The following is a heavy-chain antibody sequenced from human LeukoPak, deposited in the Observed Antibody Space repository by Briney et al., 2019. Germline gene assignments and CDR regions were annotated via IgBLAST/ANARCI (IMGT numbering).Heavy chain of an antibody. J-gene: IGHJ3*02. CDR2: IYRGGST. CDR3: AAVAAAGPLGSDAFDI. V-gene: IGHV3-53*01. CDR1: GFTVSSNY. D-gene: IGHD6-13*01. Sequence: PGGSLRLSCAASGFTVSSNYMSWVCQAPGKGLEWVSVIYRGGSTYYADSVKGRFTISRDNSKNTLYLQMNSLRAEDTAVYYCAAVAAAGPLGSDAFDIWGQGTMVTVS.